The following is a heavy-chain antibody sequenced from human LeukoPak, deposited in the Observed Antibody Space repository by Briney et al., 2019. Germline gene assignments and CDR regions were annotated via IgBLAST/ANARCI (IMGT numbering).Heavy chain of an antibody. D-gene: IGHD3-3*01. CDR2: ISAYNGNT. J-gene: IGHJ4*02. CDR1: GYTFTSYG. CDR3: ARVSITIFGVVTQIDY. Sequence: ASVKVPCKASGYTFTSYGISWVRQAPGQGLEWMGWISAYNGNTNYAQKLQGRATMTTDTSTSTAYMELRSLRSDDTAVYYCARVSITIFGVVTQIDYWGQGTLVTVSS. V-gene: IGHV1-18*01.